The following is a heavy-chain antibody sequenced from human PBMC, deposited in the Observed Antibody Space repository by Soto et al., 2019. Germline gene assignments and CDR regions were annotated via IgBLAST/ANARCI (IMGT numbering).Heavy chain of an antibody. CDR3: AREQRGYSYGYGLGY. V-gene: IGHV3-21*01. J-gene: IGHJ4*02. Sequence: EVQLVESGGGLVKPGGSLRLSCAASGFTFSSYSMNWVRQAPGKGLEWVSSISSSSSYIYYADSVKGRFTSSRDNAKKSRDRQRNSLRGEDTAGYYWAREQRGYSYGYGLGYWGQGTLVTVSS. CDR2: ISSSSSYI. D-gene: IGHD5-18*01. CDR1: GFTFSSYS.